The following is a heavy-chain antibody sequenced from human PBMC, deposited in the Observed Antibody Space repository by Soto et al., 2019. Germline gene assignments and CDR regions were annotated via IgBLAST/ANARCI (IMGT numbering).Heavy chain of an antibody. CDR3: ARHDNMTIGSQDLDS. CDR2: IYHSGST. J-gene: IGHJ4*02. Sequence: SETLSLTCAVSGGSISSGGYSWSWIRQPPGKGLEWIGYIYHSGSTYYNPSLKSRVTISVDRSKNQFSLKLSSVTAADTAVYFCARHDNMTIGSQDLDSWGPGTLVTVSS. V-gene: IGHV4-30-2*01. D-gene: IGHD1-1*01. CDR1: GGSISSGGYS.